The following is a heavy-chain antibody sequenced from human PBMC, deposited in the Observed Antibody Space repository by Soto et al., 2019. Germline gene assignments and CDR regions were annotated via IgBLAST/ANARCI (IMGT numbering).Heavy chain of an antibody. V-gene: IGHV3-7*01. CDR1: GFTFSSSW. J-gene: IGHJ5*02. D-gene: IGHD2-15*01. CDR2: IKQDGSEK. CDR3: AREVDYCSGGSCYFWFDP. Sequence: XGSLRLSCGASGFTFSSSWMTWVRQAPGKGLEWVANIKQDGSEKYYVDSVKGRFTISRDNAKNSMYLQMNSLRAEDTAVYYCAREVDYCSGGSCYFWFDPWGQGTLVTVSS.